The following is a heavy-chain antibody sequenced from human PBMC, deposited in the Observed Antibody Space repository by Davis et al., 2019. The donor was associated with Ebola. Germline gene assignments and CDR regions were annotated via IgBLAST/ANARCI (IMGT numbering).Heavy chain of an antibody. Sequence: GESLKISCAASDFRFSSYGMNWVRQAPGKALEWVSSISDGNSYIGFADLVKGRFNISRDNAKNSLYLQMNSLRAEDTAVYSCARTLSSPITILGVVIDLWVQRTLVTVSS. J-gene: IGHJ4*02. V-gene: IGHV3-21*01. CDR3: ARTLSSPITILGVVIDL. D-gene: IGHD3-3*01. CDR1: DFRFSSYG. CDR2: ISDGNSYI.